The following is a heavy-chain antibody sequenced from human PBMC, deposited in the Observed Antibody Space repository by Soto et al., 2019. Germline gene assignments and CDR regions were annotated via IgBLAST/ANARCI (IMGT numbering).Heavy chain of an antibody. Sequence: QVQLVQSGAEAKKPGASLKVSCKASGYTFSDYYIHWVRQAPGQGLEWMGWIDADSGDTKYAQKLQGWVTMTRDTXXXXXXXXXXXLXXXXXXXXYCARTPNNGRAGVYGMDVWGQGTTVTVSS. D-gene: IGHD1-26*01. J-gene: IGHJ6*02. CDR2: IDADSGDT. V-gene: IGHV1-2*04. CDR1: GYTFSDYY. CDR3: ARTPNNGRAGVYGMDV.